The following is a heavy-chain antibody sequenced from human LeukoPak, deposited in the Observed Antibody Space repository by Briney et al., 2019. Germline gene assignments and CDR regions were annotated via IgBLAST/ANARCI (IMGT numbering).Heavy chain of an antibody. Sequence: ASVKVSCKASGGTFSSYAISWVRQAPGQGLEWMGRIIPILGIANYAQKFQGRVTITADKSTSTAYMELSSLRSEDTAVYYCARVIPHDYGDHVGWFDPWGQGTLVTVSS. CDR2: IIPILGIA. J-gene: IGHJ5*02. CDR3: ARVIPHDYGDHVGWFDP. D-gene: IGHD4-17*01. V-gene: IGHV1-69*04. CDR1: GGTFSSYA.